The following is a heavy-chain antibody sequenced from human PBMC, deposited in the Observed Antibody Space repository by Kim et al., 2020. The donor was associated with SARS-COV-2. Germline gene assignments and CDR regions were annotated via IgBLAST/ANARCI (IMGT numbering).Heavy chain of an antibody. CDR1: GFSFRSYG. CDR2: IWYDGSNT. Sequence: GGSLRLSCVASGFSFRSYGMHWVRQAPGKGLEWVAIIWYDGSNTYYADSVKGRFTISRDNSKDSLYLQMNSLRAEDTAIYYCARDTSSWDYFDYFCQGTL. D-gene: IGHD6-13*01. CDR3: ARDTSSWDYFDY. J-gene: IGHJ4*02. V-gene: IGHV3-33*01.